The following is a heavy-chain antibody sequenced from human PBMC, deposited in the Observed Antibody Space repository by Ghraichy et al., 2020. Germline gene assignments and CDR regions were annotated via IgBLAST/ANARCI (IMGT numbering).Heavy chain of an antibody. Sequence: SETLSLTCTVSGGSISSYYWSWIRQPPGKGLEWIGYIYYSGSTNYNPSLKSRVTISVDTSKNQFSLKLSSVTAADTAVYYCARDRGDGYNPHFDYWGQGTLVTVSS. CDR2: IYYSGST. D-gene: IGHD5-24*01. CDR3: ARDRGDGYNPHFDY. V-gene: IGHV4-59*01. CDR1: GGSISSYY. J-gene: IGHJ4*02.